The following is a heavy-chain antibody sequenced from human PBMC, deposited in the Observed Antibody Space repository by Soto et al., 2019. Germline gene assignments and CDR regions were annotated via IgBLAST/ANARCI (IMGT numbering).Heavy chain of an antibody. J-gene: IGHJ4*02. CDR1: GGSISSYY. V-gene: IGHV4-59*01. CDR3: ARGGRITGSPTTFDY. Sequence: SETLSLTCTVSGGSISSYYWSWIRQPPGKGLEWIGYIYYSGSTNYNPSLKSRVTISVDTSKNQFSLKLSSVTAADTAVYYCARGGRITGSPTTFDYWGQGTLVTVSS. CDR2: IYYSGST. D-gene: IGHD1-20*01.